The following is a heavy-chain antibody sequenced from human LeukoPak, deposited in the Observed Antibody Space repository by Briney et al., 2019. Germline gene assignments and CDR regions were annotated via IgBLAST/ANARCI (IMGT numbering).Heavy chain of an antibody. D-gene: IGHD1-14*01. CDR1: GYTFTGYY. CDR3: ARETPGGATQNYYYYYMDV. CDR2: TNPNSGGT. J-gene: IGHJ6*03. V-gene: IGHV1-2*02. Sequence: ASVKVSCKASGYTFTGYYMHWVRQAPGQGLEWMGWTNPNSGGTNYAQKFQGRVTMTRDTSISTAYMELSRLRSDDTAVYYCARETPGGATQNYYYYYMDVWGKGTTVTVSS.